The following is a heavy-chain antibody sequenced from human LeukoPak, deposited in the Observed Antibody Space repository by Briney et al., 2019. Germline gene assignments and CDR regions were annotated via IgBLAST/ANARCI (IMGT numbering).Heavy chain of an antibody. V-gene: IGHV4-30-4*01. CDR1: GGSISSGDYY. Sequence: SQTLSLTCTVSGGSISSGDYYWSWIRQPPGKGLEWIGYIYYSGSTYYNPSLKSRVTISVDTSKNQFSLKLSSVTAADTAVYYCARANLGYCSSTSCRHSGFLWATYFDYWDQGTLVTVSS. D-gene: IGHD2-2*01. CDR2: IYYSGST. J-gene: IGHJ4*02. CDR3: ARANLGYCSSTSCRHSGFLWATYFDY.